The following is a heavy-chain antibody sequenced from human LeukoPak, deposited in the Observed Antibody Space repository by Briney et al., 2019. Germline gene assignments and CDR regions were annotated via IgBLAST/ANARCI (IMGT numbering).Heavy chain of an antibody. D-gene: IGHD5-12*01. Sequence: ASVKVSCKASGYTFTSYYMHWVRQAPGQGLEWMGIINPSGGSTSYAQKFQGRVTMTRDTSTSTVHMELSSLRSEDTAVYYCARDADSGNDSPPFFDYWGQGTLVTVSS. CDR2: INPSGGST. CDR3: ARDADSGNDSPPFFDY. V-gene: IGHV1-46*01. J-gene: IGHJ4*02. CDR1: GYTFTSYY.